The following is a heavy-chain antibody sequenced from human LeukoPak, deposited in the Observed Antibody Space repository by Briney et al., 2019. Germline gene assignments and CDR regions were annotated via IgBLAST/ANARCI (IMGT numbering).Heavy chain of an antibody. CDR2: ISSSSSYI. CDR3: ARGTTVGFDY. J-gene: IGHJ4*02. CDR1: GFTVSSNY. V-gene: IGHV3-21*01. Sequence: PGGSLRLSCAASGFTVSSNYMSWVRQAPGKGLEWVSSISSSSSYIYYADSVKGRFTISRDNAKNSLYLQMNSLRAEDTAVYYCARGTTVGFDYWGQGTLVTISS. D-gene: IGHD4-23*01.